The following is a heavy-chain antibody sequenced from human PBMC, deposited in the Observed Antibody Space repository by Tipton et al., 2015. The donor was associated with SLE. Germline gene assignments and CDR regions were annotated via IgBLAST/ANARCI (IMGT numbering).Heavy chain of an antibody. CDR2: IYSGGNT. D-gene: IGHD1-26*01. V-gene: IGHV3-53*05. J-gene: IGHJ6*02. CDR1: GFTVSSNY. CDR3: ARDRSPGADYGMDV. Sequence: SLRLSCAASGFTVSSNYMSRVRQAPGKGLEWVSVIYSGGNTNYAQKLQGRVTMTTDTSTSTAYMELRSLRSDDTAVYYCARDRSPGADYGMDVWGQGTTVTVS.